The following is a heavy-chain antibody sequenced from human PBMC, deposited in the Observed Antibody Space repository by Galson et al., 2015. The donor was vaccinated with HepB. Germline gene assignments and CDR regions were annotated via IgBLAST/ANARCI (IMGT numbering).Heavy chain of an antibody. V-gene: IGHV3-15*01. J-gene: IGHJ4*02. D-gene: IGHD3-10*01. CDR3: TTDLDGYYHGSMSYYNAEYLDY. Sequence: SLRLSCAASGFTFSNAWMNWVRQVPGKGLEWVGHIKSKDDGGTTDYAAPVKGRFTISRDDSKNTLYLQMNSLKTEDTALYYCTTDLDGYYHGSMSYYNAEYLDYWGQGTLVTVSS. CDR1: GFTFSNAW. CDR2: IKSKDDGGTT.